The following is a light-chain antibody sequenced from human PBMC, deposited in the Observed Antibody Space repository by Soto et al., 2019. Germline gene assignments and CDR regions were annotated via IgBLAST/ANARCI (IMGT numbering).Light chain of an antibody. Sequence: EIVLTQSPGTLSLSPGERATLSCRASQSISSRYLVWYQQKPGQPPRLLIYGASYRATGIPDRFSGSGSGTDFTLTISRLEPEEFAVYYCQQYGSSPWTFVQGTKVEIK. V-gene: IGKV3-20*01. CDR3: QQYGSSPWT. CDR2: GAS. CDR1: QSISSRY. J-gene: IGKJ1*01.